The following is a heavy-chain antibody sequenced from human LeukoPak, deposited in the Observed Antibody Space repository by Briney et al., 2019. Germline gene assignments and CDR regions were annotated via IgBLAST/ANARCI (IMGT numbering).Heavy chain of an antibody. D-gene: IGHD4-17*01. CDR1: GYTFTVYY. J-gene: IGHJ4*02. V-gene: IGHV1-2*06. Sequence: ASVTVSCTASGYTFTVYYMHWVRQAPGQGLEWMGRINPNSGGTNYAQKFQGRVAMTRDTSISTAYMELSRLRSDDTAVYYCASSSSNYGDYGDYWGQGTLVTVSS. CDR3: ASSSSNYGDYGDY. CDR2: INPNSGGT.